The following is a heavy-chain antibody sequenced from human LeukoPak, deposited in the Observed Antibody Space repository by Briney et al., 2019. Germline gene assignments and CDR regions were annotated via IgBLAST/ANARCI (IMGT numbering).Heavy chain of an antibody. CDR1: GVSISSSSYY. CDR3: AAYTMVRGVRYYYYGMDV. CDR2: IYYSGST. D-gene: IGHD3-10*01. J-gene: IGHJ6*02. V-gene: IGHV4-39*01. Sequence: SETLSLTCTVSGVSISSSSYYWGWIPQPPGKGLEWIGSIYYSGSTYYNPSLKSRVTISVDTSKNQFSLKLSSVTAADKAVYYCAAYTMVRGVRYYYYGMDVWGQGTTVTVSS.